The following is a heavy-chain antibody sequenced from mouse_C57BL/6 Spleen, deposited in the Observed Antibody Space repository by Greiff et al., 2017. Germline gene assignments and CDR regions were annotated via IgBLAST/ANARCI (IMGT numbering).Heavy chain of an antibody. Sequence: VKLQQPGAELVKPGASVKLSCKASGYTFTSYWMQWVKQRPGQGLEWIGEIDPSDSYTNYNQKFKGKATLTVDTSSSTAYMQLSSLTSEDSAVYYCARGKGYDWYFDVWGTGTTVTVSS. V-gene: IGHV1-50*01. D-gene: IGHD2-2*01. CDR2: IDPSDSYT. CDR3: ARGKGYDWYFDV. J-gene: IGHJ1*03. CDR1: GYTFTSYW.